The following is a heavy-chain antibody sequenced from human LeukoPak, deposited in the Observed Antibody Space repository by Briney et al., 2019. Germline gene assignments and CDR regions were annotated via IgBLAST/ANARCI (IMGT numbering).Heavy chain of an antibody. V-gene: IGHV1-18*04. CDR2: ISAYNGNT. D-gene: IGHD2-15*01. CDR1: GYTFTGYY. CDR3: ARTVVVVAASGFGDAFDI. J-gene: IGHJ3*02. Sequence: GASVKVSCKASGYTFTGYYMHWVRQAPGQGLEWMGWISAYNGNTNYAQKLQGRVTMTTDTSTSTAYMELRSLRSDDTAVYYCARTVVVVAASGFGDAFDIWGQGTMVTVSS.